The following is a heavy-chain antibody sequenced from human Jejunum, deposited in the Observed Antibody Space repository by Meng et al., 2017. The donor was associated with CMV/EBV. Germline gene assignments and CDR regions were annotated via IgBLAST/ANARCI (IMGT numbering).Heavy chain of an antibody. D-gene: IGHD1-26*01. J-gene: IGHJ4*02. CDR2: IWYDGSYK. CDR3: ARDDHSGSLVGFDY. Sequence: GSGFSFVGDGMHWVRQAPGKGLGWVGVIWYDGSYKYYADSVKGRFSISRDNLKNTVYLQMNSLRADDTAVYYCARDDHSGSLVGFDYWGQGTLVTVSS. V-gene: IGHV3-33*01. CDR1: GFSFVGDG.